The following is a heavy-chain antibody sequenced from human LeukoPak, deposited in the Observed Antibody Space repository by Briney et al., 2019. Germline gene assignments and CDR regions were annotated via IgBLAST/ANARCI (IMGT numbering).Heavy chain of an antibody. D-gene: IGHD4-17*01. CDR2: IYYSGST. V-gene: IGHV4-59*01. J-gene: IGHJ5*02. CDR3: ARAFRTTVTTFDWFDP. Sequence: SETLSLTCTVSGGSISSYYWSWIRQPPGEGLEWIGYIYYSGSTNYNPSLKSRVTISVDTSKNQFSLKLSSVTAADTAVYYCARAFRTTVTTFDWFDPWGQGTLVTVSS. CDR1: GGSISSYY.